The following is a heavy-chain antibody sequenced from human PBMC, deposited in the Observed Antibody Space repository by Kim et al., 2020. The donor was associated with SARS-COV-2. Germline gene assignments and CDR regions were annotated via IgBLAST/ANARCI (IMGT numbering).Heavy chain of an antibody. CDR2: ISSSSSYT. CDR3: VRGQDYSNYYYYGMDV. V-gene: IGHV3-11*06. D-gene: IGHD4-4*01. J-gene: IGHJ6*02. CDR1: GFTFSDYY. Sequence: GGSLRLSCAASGFTFSDYYMSWIRQAPGKGLEWVSYISSSSSYTNYADSVKGRFTISRDNAKNSLYLQMNSLRAEDTAVYYCVRGQDYSNYYYYGMDVWGQGTTVTVSS.